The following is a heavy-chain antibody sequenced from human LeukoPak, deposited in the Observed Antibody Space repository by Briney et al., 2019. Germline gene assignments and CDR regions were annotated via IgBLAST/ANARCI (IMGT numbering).Heavy chain of an antibody. CDR2: IWYDGSSK. CDR3: AKVVIDGGSGWYPDY. J-gene: IGHJ4*02. D-gene: IGHD6-19*01. V-gene: IGHV3-33*06. Sequence: GGSLRLSCAASGFTFSSYGMHWVRQAPGKGLEWVADIWYDGSSKYYADAVKGRFTISRDNSKNTLYLQMNSLRAEDTAVYYCAKVVIDGGSGWYPDYWGQGTLVTVSS. CDR1: GFTFSSYG.